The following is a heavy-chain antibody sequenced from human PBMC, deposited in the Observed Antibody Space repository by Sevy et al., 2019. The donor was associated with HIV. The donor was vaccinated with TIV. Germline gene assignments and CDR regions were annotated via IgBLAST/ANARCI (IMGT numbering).Heavy chain of an antibody. J-gene: IGHJ4*02. Sequence: GGSLRLSCAASGFTFDDYAMHWVRQAPGKGLEWVSGISWNSGSIGYADSVEGRFTISRDNAKNSLYLQMNSLRAEDTALYYCAKDIYYYDSKTWGYFDYWGQGTLVTVSS. CDR3: AKDIYYYDSKTWGYFDY. D-gene: IGHD3-22*01. CDR2: ISWNSGSI. V-gene: IGHV3-9*01. CDR1: GFTFDDYA.